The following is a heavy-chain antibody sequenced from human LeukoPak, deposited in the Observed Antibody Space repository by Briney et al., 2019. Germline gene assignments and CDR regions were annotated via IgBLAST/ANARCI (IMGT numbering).Heavy chain of an antibody. V-gene: IGHV3-7*01. Sequence: GGSLRLSCAASGFTFSSYWMSWVRQAPGKGLEWVANIKQEGREKYYVDSVKGRFTISRDNAKNSLYLQMNSLRAEDTAVYYCALGYCSGGSCLPYYYYGMDVWGQGTTVTVSS. CDR3: ALGYCSGGSCLPYYYYGMDV. CDR2: IKQEGREK. D-gene: IGHD2-15*01. CDR1: GFTFSSYW. J-gene: IGHJ6*02.